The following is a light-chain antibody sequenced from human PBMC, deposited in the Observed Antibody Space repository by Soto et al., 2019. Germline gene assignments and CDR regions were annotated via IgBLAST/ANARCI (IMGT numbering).Light chain of an antibody. Sequence: QSALTQPASVSGSPGQSITISCTGTSSDVGGYNYVSWYQQHPGKAPKLMIFEVNSRPSGISNRFSGSKSGNTASLTISGLQTEDEADYYCSSYTSASTSVIFGGGTQLTVL. CDR3: SSYTSASTSVI. CDR2: EVN. V-gene: IGLV2-14*01. J-gene: IGLJ2*01. CDR1: SSDVGGYNY.